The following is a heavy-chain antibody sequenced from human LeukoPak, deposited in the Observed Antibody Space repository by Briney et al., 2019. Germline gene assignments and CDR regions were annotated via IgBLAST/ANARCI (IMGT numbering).Heavy chain of an antibody. CDR1: GFTFSVYS. V-gene: IGHV3-21*01. CDR2: ITSSSNYI. J-gene: IGHJ4*02. D-gene: IGHD5-24*01. Sequence: GGSLRLSCAASGFTFSVYSMNWVRQAPGKGLEWLSSITSSSNYIYYADSVKGRFTISRDNVQNSLFLQMDSLRAEDTAMYYCARDRGYFANWGQGTLVTVSS. CDR3: ARDRGYFAN.